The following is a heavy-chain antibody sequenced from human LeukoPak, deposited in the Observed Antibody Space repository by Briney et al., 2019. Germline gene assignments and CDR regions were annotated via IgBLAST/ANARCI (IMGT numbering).Heavy chain of an antibody. J-gene: IGHJ6*02. Sequence: SQTLSLTCTVSGGSISSGDHYWSWIRQPPGKGLEWIGYIYYSGSTYYNPSLKSRVTISVDTSKNQFSLKLSSVTAADTAVYYCARDQYYDILTGPYGMDVWGQGTTVTVSS. CDR2: IYYSGST. CDR3: ARDQYYDILTGPYGMDV. V-gene: IGHV4-30-4*01. D-gene: IGHD3-9*01. CDR1: GGSISSGDHY.